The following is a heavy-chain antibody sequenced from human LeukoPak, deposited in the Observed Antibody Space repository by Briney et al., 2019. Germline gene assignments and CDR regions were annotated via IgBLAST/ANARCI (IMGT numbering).Heavy chain of an antibody. Sequence: GGSLRPSCAAAESTFSKVWMHWVRQAPGKGLVWVSGINRDVSTTTYADSVKGRFTVSRDNAKNTLYLQMNSLRAEDTAVYYCARGNYYGMDVWGQGTTVTVSS. D-gene: IGHD2/OR15-2a*01. J-gene: IGHJ6*02. CDR1: ESTFSKVW. V-gene: IGHV3-74*03. CDR2: INRDVSTT. CDR3: ARGNYYGMDV.